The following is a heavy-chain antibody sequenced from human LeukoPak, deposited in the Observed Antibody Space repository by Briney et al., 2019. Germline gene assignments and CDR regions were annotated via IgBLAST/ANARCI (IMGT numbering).Heavy chain of an antibody. CDR3: ARGPAAAGRGISPNWFDP. Sequence: PGRSLRLSCAASGFTFDDYAMHWVRQAPGKGLVWVSRINSDGSSTSYADSVKGRFTISRDNAKNTLYLQMNSLRAEDTAVYYCARGPAAAGRGISPNWFDPWGQGTLVTVSS. CDR1: GFTFDDYA. CDR2: INSDGSST. J-gene: IGHJ5*02. V-gene: IGHV3-74*01. D-gene: IGHD6-13*01.